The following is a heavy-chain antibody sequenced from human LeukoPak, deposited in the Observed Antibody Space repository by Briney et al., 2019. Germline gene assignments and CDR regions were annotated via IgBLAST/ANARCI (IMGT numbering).Heavy chain of an antibody. CDR2: IYTSGST. Sequence: KASQTLSLTCTVSGGSISSASYYWSWIRQPAGKGLEWIGRIYTSGSTNYKPSLKSRVTISVDTSKNQFSLKLSSVTAADTAVYYCAMRERLAAAFDYWGQGTLVTVSS. J-gene: IGHJ4*02. D-gene: IGHD6-13*01. CDR3: AMRERLAAAFDY. V-gene: IGHV4-61*02. CDR1: GGSISSASYY.